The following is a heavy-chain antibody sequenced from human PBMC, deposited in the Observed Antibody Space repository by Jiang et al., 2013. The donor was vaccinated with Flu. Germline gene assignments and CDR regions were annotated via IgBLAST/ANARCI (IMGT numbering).Heavy chain of an antibody. CDR3: AKGGHASFFDI. CDR1: GFTFSGSS. J-gene: IGHJ3*02. D-gene: IGHD5-12*01. Sequence: VQLLESGGGLVQPGGSLRLSCAASGFTFSGSSMSWVRQAPGKGLEWVATISGHGDETFYADSVRGRFTVSRDNSKNTVYFQMTSLRVDDTAVYYCAKGGHASFFDIWGRGTVVTVSS. V-gene: IGHV3-23*01. CDR2: ISGHGDET.